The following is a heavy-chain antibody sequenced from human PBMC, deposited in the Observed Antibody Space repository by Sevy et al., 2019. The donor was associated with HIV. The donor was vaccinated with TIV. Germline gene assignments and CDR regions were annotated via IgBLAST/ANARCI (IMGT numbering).Heavy chain of an antibody. D-gene: IGHD1-26*01. CDR2: ISNDGSSQ. CDR3: TKDREVGTVATWYFDY. J-gene: IGHJ4*02. CDR1: GLTFSKYG. Sequence: GGSLRLSCAASGLTFSKYGIHWVRQAPGKGLEWVAFISNDGSSQYYADSVKGRFTISRDNSKNMLYLQMNSLRLEDTAVYFCTKDREVGTVATWYFDYWGQGTLVTVSS. V-gene: IGHV3-30*18.